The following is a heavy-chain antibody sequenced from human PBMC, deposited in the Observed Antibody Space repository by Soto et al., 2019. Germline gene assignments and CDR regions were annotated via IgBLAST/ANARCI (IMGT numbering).Heavy chain of an antibody. D-gene: IGHD3-10*01. J-gene: IGHJ6*02. CDR3: ARDRGYYYYYGMDV. CDR1: GFTVSSNY. Sequence: EVQLVESGGGLIQPGGSLRLSCAASGFTVSSNYMSWVRQAPGKGLEWVSVIYSGGSTYYADSVKGRFTISRDNSKNTLYLQKNSLRAEDTAVYYCARDRGYYYYYGMDVWGQGTTVTVSS. V-gene: IGHV3-53*01. CDR2: IYSGGST.